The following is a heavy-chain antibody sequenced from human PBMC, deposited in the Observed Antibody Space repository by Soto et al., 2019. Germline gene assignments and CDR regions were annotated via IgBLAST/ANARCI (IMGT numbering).Heavy chain of an antibody. CDR3: ARWGKWLFSDDAFDI. Sequence: GESLKISCFVSGYSFTTYWIGWVRQMPGKGLEWMGIIYPGDSDTRYSPSFQGQVTISADKSISTAYLQWSSLKASDTAMYYCARWGKWLFSDDAFDIWGQGTMVTVSS. V-gene: IGHV5-51*01. CDR1: GYSFTTYW. J-gene: IGHJ3*02. CDR2: IYPGDSDT. D-gene: IGHD5-12*01.